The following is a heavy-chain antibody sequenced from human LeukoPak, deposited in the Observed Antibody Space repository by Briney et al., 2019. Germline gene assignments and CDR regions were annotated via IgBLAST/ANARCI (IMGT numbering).Heavy chain of an antibody. D-gene: IGHD3-3*01. J-gene: IGHJ6*03. Sequence: SETLSLTCTVSGGSISSYYWSWIRQPPGKGLEWIGYIYYSGSTNYNPSLKSRVTISVDTSKNQFSLKLSSVTAADTAVYYCARLWSGTFSDYRDVWGKGTTVTVSS. CDR1: GGSISSYY. CDR3: ARLWSGTFSDYRDV. CDR2: IYYSGST. V-gene: IGHV4-59*01.